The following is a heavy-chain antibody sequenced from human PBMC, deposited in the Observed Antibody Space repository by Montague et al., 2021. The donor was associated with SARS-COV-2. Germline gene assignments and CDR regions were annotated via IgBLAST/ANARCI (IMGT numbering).Heavy chain of an antibody. V-gene: IGHV3-23*03. CDR1: GFTVRSYA. D-gene: IGHD2-15*01. Sequence: SLRLSCAASGFTVRSYAMSWVRQAPGKGLGWVSLIYSGGITTYHADSVKGRFTISRDNSKNTLYLQMDSLRVEDTAVYYCAKCTPEAAPENWGQGTLVTVSS. CDR2: IYSGGITT. CDR3: AKCTPEAAPEN. J-gene: IGHJ4*02.